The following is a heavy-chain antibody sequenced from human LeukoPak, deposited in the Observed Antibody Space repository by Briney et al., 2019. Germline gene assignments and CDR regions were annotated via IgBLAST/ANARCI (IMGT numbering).Heavy chain of an antibody. D-gene: IGHD6-25*01. CDR1: GGSFSGYY. J-gene: IGHJ4*02. CDR2: INHSGST. CDR3: ARLSSGCPYYFDY. Sequence: SKTLSLNCAVYGGSFSGYYWSWIRQPPGKGLEWIGEINHSGSTNYNPSLKSRVTISVDTSKNQLSLKLSSVTAADTAVYYCARLSSGCPYYFDYWGQGTLVTVSS. V-gene: IGHV4-34*01.